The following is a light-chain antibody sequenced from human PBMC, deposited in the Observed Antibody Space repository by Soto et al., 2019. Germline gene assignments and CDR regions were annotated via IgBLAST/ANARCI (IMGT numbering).Light chain of an antibody. CDR1: QSISSW. CDR3: QHYNSYSPMYT. J-gene: IGKJ2*01. V-gene: IGKV1-5*01. CDR2: DAS. Sequence: DIPMTQSPSTLSASVGDRVTITCRASQSISSWLAWYQQKPGKAPELLIYDASALKSGVPSRFRGSGSGTEFTLTISSLQPDDFATYYCQHYNSYSPMYTFGQGTKLELK.